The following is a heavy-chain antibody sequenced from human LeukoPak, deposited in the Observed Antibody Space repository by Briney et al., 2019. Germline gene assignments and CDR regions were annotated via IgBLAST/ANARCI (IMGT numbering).Heavy chain of an antibody. CDR1: GYTFVNYW. J-gene: IGHJ3*01. Sequence: GESLKFSCQASGYTFVNYWIAWVRQMPGKGLEWMGIIYPADSETRYGPSFQGHVTISADDSSSVAYLQWNSLRASDTARYYCMAHNWDEAPGLDLWGQGTMVAVSS. V-gene: IGHV5-51*01. D-gene: IGHD5-24*01. CDR2: IYPADSET. CDR3: MAHNWDEAPGLDL.